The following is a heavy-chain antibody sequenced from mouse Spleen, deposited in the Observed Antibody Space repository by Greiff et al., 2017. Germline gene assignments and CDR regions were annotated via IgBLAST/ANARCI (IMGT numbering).Heavy chain of an antibody. CDR3: ARNMGDYDVAWFAY. D-gene: IGHD2-4*01. CDR1: GYTFTDYN. V-gene: IGHV1-22*01. CDR2: INPNNGGT. J-gene: IGHJ3*01. Sequence: EVQLQQSGPELVKPGASVKMSCKASGYTFTDYNMHWVKQSHGKSLEWIGYINPNNGGTSYNQKFKGKATLTVNKSSSTAYMELRSLTSEDSAVYYCARNMGDYDVAWFAYWGQGTLVTVSA.